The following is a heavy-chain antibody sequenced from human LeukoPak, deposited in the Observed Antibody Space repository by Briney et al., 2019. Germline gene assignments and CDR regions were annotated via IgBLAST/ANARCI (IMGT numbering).Heavy chain of an antibody. D-gene: IGHD1-26*01. CDR1: GGTFSSYA. CDR3: ARGIVGATYYFDY. Sequence: SVKVSCKASGGTFSSYAISWVRQAPGQGLEWMGRIIPIFGTANFAQKFQGRVTITTDESTSTAYMELSSLRSEDTAVYYCARGIVGATYYFDYWGQETLVTVSS. J-gene: IGHJ4*02. CDR2: IIPIFGTA. V-gene: IGHV1-69*05.